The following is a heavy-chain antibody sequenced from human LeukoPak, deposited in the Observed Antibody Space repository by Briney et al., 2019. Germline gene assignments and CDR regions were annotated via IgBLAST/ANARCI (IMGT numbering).Heavy chain of an antibody. D-gene: IGHD4-23*01. CDR2: IYYSGST. J-gene: IGHJ6*03. CDR3: ARGRGYGGNTYYYYYYYMDV. CDR1: GGSFSGYY. V-gene: IGHV4-59*08. Sequence: PSETLSLTCAVYGGSFSGYYWSWIRQPPGKGLEWIGYIYYSGSTNYNPSLKSRVTISVDTSKNQFYLKLSSVTAADTAVYYCARGRGYGGNTYYYYYYYMDVWGKGTTVTVSS.